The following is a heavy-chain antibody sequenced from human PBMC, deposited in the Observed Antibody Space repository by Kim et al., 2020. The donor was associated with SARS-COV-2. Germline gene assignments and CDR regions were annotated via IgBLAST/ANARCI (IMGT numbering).Heavy chain of an antibody. CDR2: IYSGGST. D-gene: IGHD3-22*01. Sequence: GSLRLSCAASGFTVSSNYMSWVRQAPGKGLEWVSVIYSGGSTYYADSVKGRFTISRDNSKNTLYLQMNSLRAEDTAVYYCSRRTYYYDSSGFPDWYFDL. V-gene: IGHV3-53*01. CDR3: SRRTYYYDSSGFPDWYFDL. J-gene: IGHJ2*01. CDR1: GFTVSSNY.